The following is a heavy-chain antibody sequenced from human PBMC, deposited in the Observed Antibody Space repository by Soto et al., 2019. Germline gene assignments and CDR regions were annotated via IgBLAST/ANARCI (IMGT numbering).Heavy chain of an antibody. J-gene: IGHJ6*02. CDR1: GYSFTSHW. V-gene: IGHV5-10-1*01. CDR3: ARRAPFFYSSSSAGNYGMDV. D-gene: IGHD6-6*01. CDR2: IDPSDSYT. Sequence: PGESLKISCKGSGYSFTSHWISWVRQMPGKGLEWMGRIDPSDSYTNYSPSFQGHVTISADKSISTAYLQWSSLKASDTAMYYCARRAPFFYSSSSAGNYGMDVWGQGTTVTVSS.